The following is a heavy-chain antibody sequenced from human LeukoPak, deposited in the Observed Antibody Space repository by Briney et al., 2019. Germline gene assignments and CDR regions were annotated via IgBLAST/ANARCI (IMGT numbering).Heavy chain of an antibody. CDR3: AKSPGSYFDY. CDR1: GLTFDDYA. CDR2: ISWSSGSI. Sequence: GGSLRLSCAASGLTFDDYAMHWVRQAPGKGLEWVSGISWSSGSIGYADSVKGRFTISRDNAKNSLYLQMNSLRAEDTALYYCAKSPGSYFDYWGQGTLVTVSS. V-gene: IGHV3-9*01. J-gene: IGHJ4*02. D-gene: IGHD3-10*01.